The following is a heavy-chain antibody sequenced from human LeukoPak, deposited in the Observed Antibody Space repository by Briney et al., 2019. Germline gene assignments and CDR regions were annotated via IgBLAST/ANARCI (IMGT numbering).Heavy chain of an antibody. V-gene: IGHV4-4*07. CDR1: GGSIGSYY. CDR2: IYTSGST. Sequence: SETLSLTCTVSGGSIGSYYWSWIRQPAGKGLEWIGRIYTSGSTNYNPSLKSRVTMSVDTSKNQFSLKLSSVTAADTAVYYCARVTSGSYSHYYYYMDVWGKGTTVTVSS. D-gene: IGHD1-26*01. CDR3: ARVTSGSYSHYYYYMDV. J-gene: IGHJ6*03.